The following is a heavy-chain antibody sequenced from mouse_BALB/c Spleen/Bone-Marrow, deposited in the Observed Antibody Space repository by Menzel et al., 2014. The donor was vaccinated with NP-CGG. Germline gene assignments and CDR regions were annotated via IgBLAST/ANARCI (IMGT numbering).Heavy chain of an antibody. D-gene: IGHD2-1*01. Sequence: QVQLQQPGAELVKPGASVKLSCKASGYTFTSYYMYWVKQRPGQGLEWIGGINPSNGGTNFNEKFKSKATLTVDKSSSTAYMQLSSLTSEDSAVYYCTRSYYGNYFDVWGAGTTVTVSS. CDR1: GYTFTSYY. V-gene: IGHV1S81*02. CDR2: INPSNGGT. J-gene: IGHJ1*01. CDR3: TRSYYGNYFDV.